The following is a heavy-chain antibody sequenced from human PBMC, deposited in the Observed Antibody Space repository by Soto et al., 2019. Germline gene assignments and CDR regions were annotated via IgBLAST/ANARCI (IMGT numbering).Heavy chain of an antibody. CDR3: ARASRYYWNYMMY. J-gene: IGHJ4*02. Sequence: QVQLVQSGAEVKKPGASVKVSCKASGYTFSNDAITWVRQAPGQGLEWMGGVSAYNGNTNYAQKLKGRVTMTTDTSTSTAYMEIRSLRYDDTDVYFCARASRYYWNYMMYWGQGTLVTVSS. CDR2: VSAYNGNT. CDR1: GYTFSNDA. V-gene: IGHV1-18*01. D-gene: IGHD1-7*01.